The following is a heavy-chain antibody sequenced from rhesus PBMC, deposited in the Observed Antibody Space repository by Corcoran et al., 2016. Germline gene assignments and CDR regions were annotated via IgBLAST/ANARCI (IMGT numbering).Heavy chain of an antibody. CDR3: ARHNYAKRYGLDS. Sequence: QVQLQESGPGLVKPSETLSLTCAVPGGSIIGYYWSWIRQPPGKGLEWIGRIFGSGGSTDNNPSLKSRVTISTDTSKNQFSLKLSSVTAADTAVYYCARHNYAKRYGLDSWGQGVVVTVSS. D-gene: IGHD4-11*01. CDR1: GGSIIGYY. CDR2: IFGSGGST. V-gene: IGHV4-160*01. J-gene: IGHJ6*01.